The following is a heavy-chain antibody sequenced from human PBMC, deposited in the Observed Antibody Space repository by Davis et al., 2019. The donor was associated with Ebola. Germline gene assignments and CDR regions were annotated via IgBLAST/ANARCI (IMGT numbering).Heavy chain of an antibody. CDR2: IRSKANSYAT. Sequence: GESLKISCAASGFTFSGSAMHWVRQASEKGLEWVGRIRSKANSYATAYAASVKGRFTISRDDSKNTAYLQMNSLKTEDTAVYYCTCSSTDFDYWGQGTLVTVSS. D-gene: IGHD6-6*01. CDR3: TCSSTDFDY. J-gene: IGHJ4*02. V-gene: IGHV3-73*01. CDR1: GFTFSGSA.